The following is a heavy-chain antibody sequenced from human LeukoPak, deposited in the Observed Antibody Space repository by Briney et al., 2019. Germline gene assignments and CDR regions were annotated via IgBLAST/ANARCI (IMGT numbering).Heavy chain of an antibody. D-gene: IGHD3-22*01. CDR3: ARDPDYDSSGYYYYYGMDV. Sequence: QTGGSLRLSCAASGFTFSSSWMSWVRQAPGKGPEWVANIKPDGSVKYYVDSVKGRFTISRDNAKNSLYLQMNSLRAEDTAVYYCARDPDYDSSGYYYYYGMDVWGQGTTVTVSS. V-gene: IGHV3-7*01. CDR2: IKPDGSVK. CDR1: GFTFSSSW. J-gene: IGHJ6*02.